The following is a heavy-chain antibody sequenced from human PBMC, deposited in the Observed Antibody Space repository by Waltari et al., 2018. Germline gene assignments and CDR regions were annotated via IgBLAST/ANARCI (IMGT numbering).Heavy chain of an antibody. J-gene: IGHJ6*02. CDR3: AREDDVWSGYFHGMDV. Sequence: QVQLVESGGGVVQPGRSLRLSCAASGFTFSSYAMHWVRQAPGKGLEWVAVISYDGSNKYYADSVKGRFTISRDNSKNTLYLQMNSLRAEDTAVYYCAREDDVWSGYFHGMDVWGQGTTVTVSS. CDR1: GFTFSSYA. D-gene: IGHD3-3*01. V-gene: IGHV3-30-3*01. CDR2: ISYDGSNK.